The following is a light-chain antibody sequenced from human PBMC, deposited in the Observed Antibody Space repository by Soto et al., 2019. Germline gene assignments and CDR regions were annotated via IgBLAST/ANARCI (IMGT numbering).Light chain of an antibody. CDR1: QSISTN. Sequence: DIQMTQSPSSLSASVGDRVTITCRASQSISTNLNWYQQKPGKAPKLLIYAASSMQSGVPSRFSGSGSETDFTLTISSLQPDDSATYYCQQSFSPLWTFGQGTKVEV. J-gene: IGKJ1*01. CDR2: AAS. CDR3: QQSFSPLWT. V-gene: IGKV1-39*01.